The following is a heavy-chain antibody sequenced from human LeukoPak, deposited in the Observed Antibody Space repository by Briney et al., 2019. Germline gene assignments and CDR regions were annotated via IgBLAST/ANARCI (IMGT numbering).Heavy chain of an antibody. CDR2: INRAGTEK. CDR3: VRGDWYFES. D-gene: IGHD2-21*01. J-gene: IGHJ4*02. V-gene: IGHV3-7*04. CDR1: GFTFSNSR. Sequence: GGSLRLSCATSGFTFSNSRMTWVRQAPGNGLQWVANINRAGTEKHFLDSIEGRFTISRDNRKKSLYLQMNSLRPQDTAVYFCVRGDWYFESWGQGTLVTVSS.